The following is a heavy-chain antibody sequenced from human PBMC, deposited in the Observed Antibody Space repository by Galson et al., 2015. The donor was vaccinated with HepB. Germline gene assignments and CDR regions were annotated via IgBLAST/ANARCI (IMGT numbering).Heavy chain of an antibody. CDR2: IGASSDYS. CDR3: AGRLIPYGLDV. D-gene: IGHD6-25*01. V-gene: IGHV3-23*01. Sequence: SLRLSCAASGLAYNHYAMNWVRQGPGKGLEWVSTIGASSDYSYYTDSVKGRFTISRDNSKNTLYLQMNSLRAEDTAIYYCAGRLIPYGLDVWGQGTTVTVSS. J-gene: IGHJ6*02. CDR1: GLAYNHYA.